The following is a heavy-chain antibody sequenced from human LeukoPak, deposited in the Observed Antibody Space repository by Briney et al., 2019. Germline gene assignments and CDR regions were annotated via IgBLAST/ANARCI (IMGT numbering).Heavy chain of an antibody. CDR1: GGSFSGYY. CDR3: ARGDYVWGSYRPIFDY. Sequence: SETLSLTCAVYGGSFSGYYWSWIRQPPGKGLEWIGEINHSGSTNYNPSLKSRVTISVDTSKNQFSLKLSSVTAADTAVYYCARGDYVWGSYRPIFDYWGQGTLVTVSS. CDR2: INHSGST. J-gene: IGHJ4*02. V-gene: IGHV4-34*01. D-gene: IGHD3-16*02.